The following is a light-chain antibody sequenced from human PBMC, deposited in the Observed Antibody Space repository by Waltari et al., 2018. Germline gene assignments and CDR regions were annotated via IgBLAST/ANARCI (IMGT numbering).Light chain of an antibody. CDR2: DVS. CDR1: SSDVGGYNY. J-gene: IGLJ3*02. CDR3: CSYAGSYTWV. V-gene: IGLV2-11*01. Sequence: QSALTQPRSVSGSPGQSVTISCTGTSSDVGGYNYVSWHQQHPGKAPKLMIYDVSNRPSGVPARFSGSKSGNTASLTISGLQAEDEADYYCCSYAGSYTWVFGGGTKLTVL.